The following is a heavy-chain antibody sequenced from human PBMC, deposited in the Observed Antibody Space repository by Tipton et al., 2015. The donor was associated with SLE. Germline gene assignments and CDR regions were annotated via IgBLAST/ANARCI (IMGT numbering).Heavy chain of an antibody. J-gene: IGHJ4*02. D-gene: IGHD2-15*01. V-gene: IGHV4-39*07. CDR1: GGSISSSSYY. CDR3: ARGFESGGLFDY. Sequence: TLSLTCTVSGGSISSSSYYWGWIRQPPGKGLEWIGSIYYSGSTYYNPSLQSRVTISVDTSKNRFSLKLSSVTAADTAVYYCARGFESGGLFDYWGQGTLVTVSS. CDR2: IYYSGST.